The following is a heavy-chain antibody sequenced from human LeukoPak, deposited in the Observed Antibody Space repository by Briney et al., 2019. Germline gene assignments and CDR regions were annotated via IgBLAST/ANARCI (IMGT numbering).Heavy chain of an antibody. CDR1: GFTFINYA. CDR3: AKDLSGSGPIMKNDAFDI. V-gene: IGHV3-23*01. Sequence: GGSLRLSCAASGFTFINYAMSWVRQAPGKGLEWVSAISGSGGSTYYADSVKGRFTISRDNSKNTLYLQMNSLRAEDTAVYYCAKDLSGSGPIMKNDAFDIWGQGTMVTVSS. D-gene: IGHD3-10*01. J-gene: IGHJ3*02. CDR2: ISGSGGST.